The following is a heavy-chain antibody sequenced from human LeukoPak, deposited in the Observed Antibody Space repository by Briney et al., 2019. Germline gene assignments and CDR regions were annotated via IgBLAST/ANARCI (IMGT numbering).Heavy chain of an antibody. CDR3: ARAIPKGLRNWFDP. Sequence: PSETLSLTCTVSGGSISSYYRSWIRQPPGKGLEWIGYIYYSGSTNYNPSLKSRVTISVDTSKNQFSLKLNSVTAADTAVYYCARAIPKGLRNWFDPWGQGTLVTVSS. V-gene: IGHV4-59*12. CDR1: GGSISSYY. CDR2: IYYSGST. D-gene: IGHD5-12*01. J-gene: IGHJ5*02.